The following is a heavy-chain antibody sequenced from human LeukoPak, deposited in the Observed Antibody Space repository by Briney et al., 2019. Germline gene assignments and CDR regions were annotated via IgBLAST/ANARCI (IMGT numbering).Heavy chain of an antibody. CDR3: ARGGSGDHQEQLGPPGYYHYMDV. CDR1: GYSFTAYG. Sequence: GASVKVSCKASGYSFTAYGMGWLRQAAGQGLEWMGWISGHTSTAIYAQNLQGRVTLTADTFTSTVYMEMRSLRSDDTAVYYCARGGSGDHQEQLGPPGYYHYMDVWGTGTTVTVSS. CDR2: ISGHTSTA. D-gene: IGHD3-10*01. J-gene: IGHJ6*03. V-gene: IGHV1-18*01.